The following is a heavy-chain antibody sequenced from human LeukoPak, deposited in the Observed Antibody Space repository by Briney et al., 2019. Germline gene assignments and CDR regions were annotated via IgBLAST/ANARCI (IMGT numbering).Heavy chain of an antibody. J-gene: IGHJ4*02. CDR2: ISPTGDII. CDR3: AREHWAAPDH. D-gene: IGHD3-16*01. V-gene: IGHV3-11*01. Sequence: PGGSLRLSCAASGFTFGVYYMTWIRQAPGRGLEPLSFISPTGDIIKYVDSVRGRFTISRDNAKSSTYLEMNSLRAEDTAVYYCAREHWAAPDHWGQGTLVTVSP. CDR1: GFTFGVYY.